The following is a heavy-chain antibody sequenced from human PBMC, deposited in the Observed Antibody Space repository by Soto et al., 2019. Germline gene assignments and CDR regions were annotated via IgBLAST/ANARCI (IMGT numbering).Heavy chain of an antibody. V-gene: IGHV2-5*02. Sequence: QITLKESGPTLVKPTQTLTLTCTFSGFSLSTSGVGVGWIRQPPGKALEWLALIYWDDDKRYSPSLKSRITITKDNTKNPVVLTMTNMEPVDKATYYCAHIVGAPNWFDPLGPGNRGTVSS. D-gene: IGHD1-26*01. J-gene: IGHJ5*02. CDR3: AHIVGAPNWFDP. CDR2: IYWDDDK. CDR1: GFSLSTSGVG.